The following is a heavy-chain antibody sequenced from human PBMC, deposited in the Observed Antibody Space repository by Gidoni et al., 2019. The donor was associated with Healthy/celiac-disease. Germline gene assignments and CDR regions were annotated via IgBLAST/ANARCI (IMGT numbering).Heavy chain of an antibody. J-gene: IGHJ1*01. D-gene: IGHD3-22*01. CDR3: AGERWDYDSSGYYDEYFQH. Sequence: EVQLVESGGGRVKPGGSLRLPCAASGFTFRSHSMNWVRQAPGKGLEWVPSISSSSSYIYYADSVKGRFTISRDNAKNSLYLQMNSLRAEDTAVYYCAGERWDYDSSGYYDEYFQHWGQGTLVTVSS. CDR1: GFTFRSHS. V-gene: IGHV3-21*01. CDR2: ISSSSSYI.